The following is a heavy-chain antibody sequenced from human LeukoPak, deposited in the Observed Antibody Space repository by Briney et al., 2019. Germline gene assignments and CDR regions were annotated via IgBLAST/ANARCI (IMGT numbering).Heavy chain of an antibody. V-gene: IGHV1-2*02. D-gene: IGHD2-21*01. CDR1: GYTFTGYH. CDR3: ARSARWRYGPGFVGNF. Sequence: ASVKVSCKASGYTFTGYHMHWVRQAPGQGLEWMGWINPNSGGTNYAQKFPGRVTMARDTSISTAYMELSRLRSDDTAVYYCARSARWRYGPGFVGNFWGQGTLVTVSS. J-gene: IGHJ4*02. CDR2: INPNSGGT.